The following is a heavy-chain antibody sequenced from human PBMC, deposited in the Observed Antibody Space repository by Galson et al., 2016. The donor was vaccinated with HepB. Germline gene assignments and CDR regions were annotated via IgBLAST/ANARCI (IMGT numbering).Heavy chain of an antibody. CDR1: GGSISDYH. J-gene: IGHJ3*02. CDR3: AKEGGRDSGYADGAFDI. V-gene: IGHV4-59*01. CDR2: FYNTRST. D-gene: IGHD5-12*01. Sequence: SETLSLTCFVSGGSISDYHWSWIRQPPGKGLEWIGYFYNTRSTNYNPSLNSRVTLSVYTSKYHFSLNLCSVTTADTAVYYCAKEGGRDSGYADGAFDIWGRGTLVTVSS.